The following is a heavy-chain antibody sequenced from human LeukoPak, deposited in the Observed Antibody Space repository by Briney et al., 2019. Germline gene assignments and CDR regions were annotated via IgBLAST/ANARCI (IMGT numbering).Heavy chain of an antibody. CDR1: GYTFTSYD. V-gene: IGHV1-8*01. CDR3: ARRRRMSSGWYGNWFDP. CDR2: MNPNSGNT. J-gene: IGHJ5*02. Sequence: GASVKVSCKASGYTFTSYDINWVRQATGQGLEWMGWMNPNSGNTSYAQKFQGRVTMTRNTSISTAYMELSSLRSEDTAVYYCARRRRMSSGWYGNWFDPWGQGTLVTVSS. D-gene: IGHD6-19*01.